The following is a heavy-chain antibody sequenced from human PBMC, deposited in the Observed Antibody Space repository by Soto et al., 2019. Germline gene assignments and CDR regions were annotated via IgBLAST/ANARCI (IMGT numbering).Heavy chain of an antibody. Sequence: ASVKVSCKASGGTFSSYAISWVRQAPGQGLEWMGGIIPIFGTANYAQKFQGRVTITADESTSTAYMELSSLRSEDTAVYYCARAFSSWYYDSSGYSNWFDPWGQGTLVTVSS. D-gene: IGHD3-22*01. CDR1: GGTFSSYA. J-gene: IGHJ5*02. V-gene: IGHV1-69*13. CDR3: ARAFSSWYYDSSGYSNWFDP. CDR2: IIPIFGTA.